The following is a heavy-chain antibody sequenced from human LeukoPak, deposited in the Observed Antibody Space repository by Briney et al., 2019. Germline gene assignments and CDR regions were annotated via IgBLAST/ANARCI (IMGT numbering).Heavy chain of an antibody. CDR1: GFTFSRYW. D-gene: IGHD4-17*01. V-gene: IGHV3-7*01. CDR3: ATDRQLRYFDH. J-gene: IGHJ4*02. Sequence: GGSLRLSCAASGFTFSRYWMSWVRQAPGKGLEWVANIKPDGSEKYYVDSVKGRFTISRDNAKNSLYLQMNSLRAEDTAVYYCATDRQLRYFDHWGQGTLVTVSS. CDR2: IKPDGSEK.